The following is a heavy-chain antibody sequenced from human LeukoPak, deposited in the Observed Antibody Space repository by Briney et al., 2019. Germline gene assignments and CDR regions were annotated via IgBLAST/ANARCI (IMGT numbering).Heavy chain of an antibody. CDR1: GFTFSSYW. J-gene: IGHJ4*02. Sequence: PGGSLRLSCAASGFTFSSYWMSWVRQAPGKGLEWVTIMSYDGTNRYYADSVKGRFTVSRDNSKNTLYLQMNSLRSDDTAVYYCARVARTGIGELLRPLDKWGQGTLVSVSS. CDR2: MSYDGTNR. CDR3: ARVARTGIGELLRPLDK. V-gene: IGHV3-30-3*01. D-gene: IGHD3-10*01.